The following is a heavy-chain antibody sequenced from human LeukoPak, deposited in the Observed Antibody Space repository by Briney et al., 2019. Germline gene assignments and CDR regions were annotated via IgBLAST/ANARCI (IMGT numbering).Heavy chain of an antibody. CDR3: ARHKEGYYDSSGYYFDY. CDR2: IYYSGST. J-gene: IGHJ4*02. D-gene: IGHD3-22*01. CDR1: GGSISSYY. V-gene: IGHV4-59*08. Sequence: SETLSLTCTVSGGSISSYYWSWIRQPPGKGLEWIGYIYYSGSTNYNPSLKGRVTISVDTSKNQFSLKLSSVTAADTAVYYCARHKEGYYDSSGYYFDYWGQGTLVTVSS.